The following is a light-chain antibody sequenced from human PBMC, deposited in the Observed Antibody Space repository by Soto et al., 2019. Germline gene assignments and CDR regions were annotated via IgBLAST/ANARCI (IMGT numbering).Light chain of an antibody. J-gene: IGLJ1*01. CDR3: SSYTAGGTI. Sequence: QSVLTQPRSVSGSPGQSVIISCTGTSGDVGGYYYVSWYQQLPGKAPKLMISEVSNRPSGVSNRFSGSKSGNTASLTISGLQAEDEADYYCSSYTAGGTIFGTGTKLTVL. V-gene: IGLV2-14*01. CDR1: SGDVGGYYY. CDR2: EVS.